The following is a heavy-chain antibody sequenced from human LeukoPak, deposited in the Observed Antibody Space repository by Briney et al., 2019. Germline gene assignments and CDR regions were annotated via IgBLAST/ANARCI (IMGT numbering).Heavy chain of an antibody. CDR1: GFTFSSYE. J-gene: IGHJ6*03. CDR2: ISSSSSYI. Sequence: GGSLRLSCAASGFTFSSYEMNWVRQAPGKGLEWVSSISSSSSYIYYADSVKGRFTISRDNSKNTLYLQMNSLRAEDTAVYYCAKAVTTYYYYYMDVWGKGTTVTISS. CDR3: AKAVTTYYYYYMDV. D-gene: IGHD1-1*01. V-gene: IGHV3-21*04.